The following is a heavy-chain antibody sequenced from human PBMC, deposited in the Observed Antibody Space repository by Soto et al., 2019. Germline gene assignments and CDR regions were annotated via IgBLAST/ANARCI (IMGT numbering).Heavy chain of an antibody. CDR3: ARGGYYDSSGYYYAFDI. CDR2: ISSSGSTI. CDR1: GFTFSSYE. J-gene: IGHJ3*02. V-gene: IGHV3-48*03. Sequence: PGGSLRLSCAASGFTFSSYEMNWVRQAPGKGLEWVSYISSSGSTIYYADSVKGRFTISRDNAKNSLYLQMNSLRAEDTAVYYCARGGYYDSSGYYYAFDIWGQGTMVTISS. D-gene: IGHD3-22*01.